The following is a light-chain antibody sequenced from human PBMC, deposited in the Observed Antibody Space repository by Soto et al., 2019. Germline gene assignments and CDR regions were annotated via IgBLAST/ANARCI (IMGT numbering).Light chain of an antibody. CDR2: AAS. Sequence: DIPMTQSPSSLSASVGDRATITCRASQSISSYLNWYQQKPGKAPKLLIYAASSLQSGIPSRFSGSGSVTDYNLAISSLLPEDFATYYGQQGYNTPYTSGQGTKLVLK. CDR3: QQGYNTPYT. J-gene: IGKJ2*01. V-gene: IGKV1-39*01. CDR1: QSISSY.